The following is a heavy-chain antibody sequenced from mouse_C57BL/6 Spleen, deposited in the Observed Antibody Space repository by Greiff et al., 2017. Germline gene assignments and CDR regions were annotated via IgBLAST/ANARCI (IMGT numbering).Heavy chain of an antibody. V-gene: IGHV1-15*01. CDR3: PSKLFAY. CDR1: GYTFTDYE. J-gene: IGHJ3*01. Sequence: VQLQQSGAELVRPGASVTLSCKASGYTFTDYEMHWVKQTPVHGLEWIGAIDPETGGTAYNQKFKGKAILTAAKSSSTAYMELRSLTSEDSAVDYCPSKLFAYWGQGTLVTVSA. CDR2: IDPETGGT.